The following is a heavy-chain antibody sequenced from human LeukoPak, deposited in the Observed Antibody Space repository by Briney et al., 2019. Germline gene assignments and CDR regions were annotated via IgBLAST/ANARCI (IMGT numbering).Heavy chain of an antibody. CDR1: GVYISSGDYY. J-gene: IGHJ5*02. Sequence: PSQTLSLTCTVSGVYISSGDYYWSLIRQPPGNGLKCIGYIYSSGSTYYNPSLKSRSTVSLDTSKNQLSLKLSSVTAADTAVYYCARPYYYDSRIDPWGQGTLVTVSS. D-gene: IGHD3-22*01. CDR2: IYSSGST. CDR3: ARPYYYDSRIDP. V-gene: IGHV4-30-4*01.